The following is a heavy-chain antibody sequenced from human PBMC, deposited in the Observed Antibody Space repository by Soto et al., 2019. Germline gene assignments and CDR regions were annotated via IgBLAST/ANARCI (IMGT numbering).Heavy chain of an antibody. CDR1: GGTFSSYT. V-gene: IGHV1-69*08. CDR2: IIPILGIA. D-gene: IGHD6-6*01. CDR3: ARDRTKGSYSSSSLVRD. J-gene: IGHJ4*02. Sequence: QVQLVQSGAEVKKPGSSVKVSCKASGGTFSSYTISWVRQAPGQGLEWMGRIIPILGIANYAQKFLGRVTITADKSTSTAYMELSSLRSEDTAVYYCARDRTKGSYSSSSLVRDWGQGTLVTVSS.